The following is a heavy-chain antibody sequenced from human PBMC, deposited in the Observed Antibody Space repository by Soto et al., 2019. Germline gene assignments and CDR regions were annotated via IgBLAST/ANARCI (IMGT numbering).Heavy chain of an antibody. D-gene: IGHD2-8*01. Sequence: SGPTLVNPTQTLTLTCTFSGFSLTTIGVGVGWIRQPPGKALEWLALIYWDDAKRYRPSLKSRLAITKDTSKNQVVLTMTNMDPVDTGTYYCAHTGPLCTTGVCYTERHFQYWGQGTVVTVSS. J-gene: IGHJ1*01. CDR3: AHTGPLCTTGVCYTERHFQY. CDR2: IYWDDAK. V-gene: IGHV2-5*02. CDR1: GFSLTTIGVG.